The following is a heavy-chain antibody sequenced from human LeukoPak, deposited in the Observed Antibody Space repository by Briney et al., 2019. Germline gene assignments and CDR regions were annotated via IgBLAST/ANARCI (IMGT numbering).Heavy chain of an antibody. CDR2: ISGSGGST. V-gene: IGHV3-23*01. CDR3: AKDLASWGRYSSGWFDY. D-gene: IGHD6-19*01. J-gene: IGHJ4*02. CDR1: GFTFSSYD. Sequence: PGGSLRLSCAASGFTFSSYDMSWVRQAPGKGLEWVSAISGSGGSTYYADSVKGRFTISRDNSKNTLYLQMNSLRAEDTAVYYCAKDLASWGRYSSGWFDYWGQGTLVTVSS.